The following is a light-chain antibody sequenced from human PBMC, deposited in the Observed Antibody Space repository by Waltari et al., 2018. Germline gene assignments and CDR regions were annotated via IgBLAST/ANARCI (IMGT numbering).Light chain of an antibody. CDR1: ESIRNN. J-gene: IGKJ4*01. V-gene: IGKV3-15*01. Sequence: IVITQSPATLSASPGEGATLSCRASESIRNNLAWYQQKAGQAPRLLIFGASNRATGIPARFSGSGSGTEFALTISTLQSEDFAVYFCQHYNNQPLTFGGGTKVEIK. CDR2: GAS. CDR3: QHYNNQPLT.